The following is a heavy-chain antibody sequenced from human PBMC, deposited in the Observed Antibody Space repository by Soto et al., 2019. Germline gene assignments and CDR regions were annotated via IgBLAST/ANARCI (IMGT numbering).Heavy chain of an antibody. J-gene: IGHJ5*02. Sequence: QVQLQQWGAGLLKPSETLSLTCAVYGGSFSGYYWSWIRQPPGKALEWIGEINHSGTTNYNPSLKSRVTISVDTSKNQFSLKLSSVTAADTAVYYCARVGVRDGDYGVSRFDPWGQGTLVTVSS. CDR1: GGSFSGYY. V-gene: IGHV4-34*01. CDR2: INHSGTT. CDR3: ARVGVRDGDYGVSRFDP. D-gene: IGHD4-17*01.